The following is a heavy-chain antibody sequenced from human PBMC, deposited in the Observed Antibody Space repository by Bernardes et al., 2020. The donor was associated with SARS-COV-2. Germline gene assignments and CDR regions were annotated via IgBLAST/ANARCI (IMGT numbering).Heavy chain of an antibody. V-gene: IGHV1-46*01. D-gene: IGHD3-3*01. J-gene: IGHJ4*02. CDR3: ARDQAFGVVGRSEGLDY. CDR1: GNTFTSYY. CDR2: INPSVGTR. Sequence: ASVKVSCKPSGNTFTSYYMHWVRQAPGQGLEWMGIINPSVGTRSYAQKFEDRVIMTRDTSTSTIYMELRSLRSEDTAVYYCARDQAFGVVGRSEGLDYWGQGTLVTVSS.